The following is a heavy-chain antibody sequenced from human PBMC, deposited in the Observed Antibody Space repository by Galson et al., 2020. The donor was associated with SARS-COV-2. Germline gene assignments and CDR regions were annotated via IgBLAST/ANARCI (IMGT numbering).Heavy chain of an antibody. V-gene: IGHV3-7*01. CDR2: IKQDGSEK. CDR3: ARAPYSSGWYFDYYYYGMDV. CDR1: GFTFSSYW. J-gene: IGHJ6*02. Sequence: GGSLRLSCAASGFTFSSYWMSWVRQAPGKGLEWVANIKQDGSEKYYVDSVKGRFTISRDNAKNSLYLQMNSLRAEDTAVYYCARAPYSSGWYFDYYYYGMDVWGQGTTVTVSS. D-gene: IGHD6-19*01.